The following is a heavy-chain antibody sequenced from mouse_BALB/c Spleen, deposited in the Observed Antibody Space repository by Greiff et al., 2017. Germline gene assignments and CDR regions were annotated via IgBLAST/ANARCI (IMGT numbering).Heavy chain of an antibody. CDR2: IDPETGGT. CDR3: TRWGFAD. J-gene: IGHJ3*01. Sequence: VQLQQSGAELVRPGASVTLSCKASGYTFTDYEMHWVKQTPVHGLEWIGAIDPETGGTAYNQKFKGKATLTADKSSSTAYMELRSLTSEDSAVYYCTRWGFADWGQGTLVTVSA. V-gene: IGHV1-15*01. CDR1: GYTFTDYE.